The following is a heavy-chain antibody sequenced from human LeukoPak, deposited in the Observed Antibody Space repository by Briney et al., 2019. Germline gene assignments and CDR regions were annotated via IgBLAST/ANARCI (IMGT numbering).Heavy chain of an antibody. CDR2: IYPGDSDT. D-gene: IGHD5-12*01. Sequence: GESLKISCKGSGYSFTSYWIGWMRQMPGKGLEWMGIIYPGDSDTRYSPSFQGQVAISADKSISTAYLQWSSLKASDTAMYYCASSSKSGYDSADYWGQGTLVTVSS. CDR1: GYSFTSYW. V-gene: IGHV5-51*01. CDR3: ASSSKSGYDSADY. J-gene: IGHJ4*02.